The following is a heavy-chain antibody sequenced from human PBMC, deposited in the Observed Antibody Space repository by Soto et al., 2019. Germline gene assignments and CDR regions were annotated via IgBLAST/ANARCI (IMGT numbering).Heavy chain of an antibody. CDR1: GFTFSSYW. Sequence: EVQLVESGGALVQPGGSLRLSCAASGFTFSSYWMYWVRQAPGKGLVWVSRLDTEGGSTIYADSVKGRFTISRDNARNMLYLEMESLSLEHRAVYYSATDRVRVTNSGAVINAIHMGVCGKGTTVTASS. CDR3: ATDRVRVTNSGAVINAIHMGV. V-gene: IGHV3-74*01. CDR2: LDTEGGST. D-gene: IGHD3-3*01. J-gene: IGHJ6*04.